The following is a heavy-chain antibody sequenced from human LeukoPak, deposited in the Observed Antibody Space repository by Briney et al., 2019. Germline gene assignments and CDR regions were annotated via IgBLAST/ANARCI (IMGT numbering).Heavy chain of an antibody. Sequence: PGESLRLSCAASGFTFSDYWIDWVRQAPGQGLEWVANINTDGSTTNYVESVRGRFTISRDNTRNSLSLQMNNLRDEDTAVYYCARNRGGQQFDCWGQGTLLTVSS. D-gene: IGHD3-10*01. CDR1: GFTFSDYW. CDR3: ARNRGGQQFDC. V-gene: IGHV3-7*01. CDR2: INTDGSTT. J-gene: IGHJ4*02.